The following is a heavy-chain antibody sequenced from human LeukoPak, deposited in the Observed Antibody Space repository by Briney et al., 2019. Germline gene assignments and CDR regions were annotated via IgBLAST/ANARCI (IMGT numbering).Heavy chain of an antibody. V-gene: IGHV1-18*01. CDR1: GYTFTNYG. CDR2: ISGYNGNT. Sequence: ASVKVSCKASGYTFTNYGITWVRQAPGQGLEWMGWISGYNGNTNYAQKFQGRVTMTTDTSTGTAYMELRSLRSDDTAVYYCARDRGPTSYRCMDVWGKGTTVTVSS. J-gene: IGHJ6*03. D-gene: IGHD2-2*01. CDR3: ARDRGPTSYRCMDV.